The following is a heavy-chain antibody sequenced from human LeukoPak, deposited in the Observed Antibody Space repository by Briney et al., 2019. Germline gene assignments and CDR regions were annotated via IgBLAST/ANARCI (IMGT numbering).Heavy chain of an antibody. CDR3: ATGPYCGGDCYKEFDY. D-gene: IGHD2-21*01. J-gene: IGHJ4*02. CDR1: GGTFSSYA. Sequence: GASVKVSCKASGGTFSSYAISWVRQAPGQGLEWMGGIIPIFGTANYALKFQGRVTITADESTSTAYMELSSLRSEDTAVYYCATGPYCGGDCYKEFDYWGQGTLVTVSS. V-gene: IGHV1-69*13. CDR2: IIPIFGTA.